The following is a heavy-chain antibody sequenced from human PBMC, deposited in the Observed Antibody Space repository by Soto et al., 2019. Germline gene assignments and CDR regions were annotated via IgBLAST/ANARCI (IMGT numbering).Heavy chain of an antibody. Sequence: ASVKVSCKASGYTFTSYGISWVRQAPGQGLEWMGWISAYNGNTNYAQKLQGRVTMTTDTSTSTAYMELRSLRSDDTAVYYCARDRTHYDFWSGYSGFEYWGQGTLVTVSS. D-gene: IGHD3-3*01. CDR3: ARDRTHYDFWSGYSGFEY. CDR1: GYTFTSYG. J-gene: IGHJ4*02. CDR2: ISAYNGNT. V-gene: IGHV1-18*01.